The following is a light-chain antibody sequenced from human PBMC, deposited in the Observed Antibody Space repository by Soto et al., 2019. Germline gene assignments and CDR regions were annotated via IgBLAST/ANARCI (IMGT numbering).Light chain of an antibody. CDR2: NNN. J-gene: IGLJ2*01. Sequence: QSVLTQPPSASGTPGQRVTISCSGSSSNIGGNTVNWYQHLPGTAPKLLMYNNNQRPSGVPDRFSGSRSGTSASLAISGLQSEDEADYYCAAWDDSLNGRVFGGGTKLTVL. CDR1: SSNIGGNT. V-gene: IGLV1-44*01. CDR3: AAWDDSLNGRV.